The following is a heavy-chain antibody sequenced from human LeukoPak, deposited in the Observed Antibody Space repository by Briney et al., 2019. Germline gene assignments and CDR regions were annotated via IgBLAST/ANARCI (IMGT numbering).Heavy chain of an antibody. D-gene: IGHD5-18*01. V-gene: IGHV1-2*02. CDR3: SSIPGGYTYGDDALDI. CDR2: INPKSGGT. CDR1: GYTFTGYY. Sequence: ASVKVSCKASGYTFTGYYMHWVRQAPGQGLEWMGWINPKSGGTNYAQKFQGKVTMTRDTSISTAYMGLSRLRSDDTAVYYCSSIPGGYTYGDDALDIWGQGTMVTVSS. J-gene: IGHJ3*02.